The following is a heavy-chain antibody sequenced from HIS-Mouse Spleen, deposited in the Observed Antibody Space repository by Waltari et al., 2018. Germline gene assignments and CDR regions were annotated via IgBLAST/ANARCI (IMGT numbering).Heavy chain of an antibody. CDR3: ARSPYYDFWSGYSDNWFDP. D-gene: IGHD3-3*01. Sequence: QVQLQESGPGLVKPSQTLSLTSTVAGGSISSGRSHWCRTPRLHCQGLEWIGYIYYSGSTYYKPSLKSRVTISVDTSKNQFSLKLSSVTAADTAVYYCARSPYYDFWSGYSDNWFDPWGQGTLVTVSS. V-gene: IGHV4-31*03. CDR1: GGSISSGRSH. CDR2: IYYSGST. J-gene: IGHJ5*02.